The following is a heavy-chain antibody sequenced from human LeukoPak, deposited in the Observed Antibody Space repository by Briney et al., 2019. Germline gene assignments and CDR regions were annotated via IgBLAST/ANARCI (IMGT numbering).Heavy chain of an antibody. V-gene: IGHV3-21*01. CDR3: ARDGINDFWSGDFDY. J-gene: IGHJ4*02. CDR1: GFTFSSYS. Sequence: GGSLRLSCAASGFTFSSYSMNWVRQAPGKGLEWVSFISSSSSYIYYADSVKGRFTISRDNAKNSLYLQMNSLRAEDTAVYYCARDGINDFWSGDFDYWGQGTLVTVSS. D-gene: IGHD3-3*01. CDR2: ISSSSSYI.